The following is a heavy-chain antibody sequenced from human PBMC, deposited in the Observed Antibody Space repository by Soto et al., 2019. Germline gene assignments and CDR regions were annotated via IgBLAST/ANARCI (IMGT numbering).Heavy chain of an antibody. CDR3: ARDSGYPTPFDS. Sequence: GGSLRLSCAASGFTFSSYWMHWVRQAPGKGLVWVSRMNSDGTSTSYADSVKGRFTISRDNAKHTLYLQMDSLRVDDTAVYYCARDSGYPTPFDSWGQGTLVTVSS. V-gene: IGHV3-74*01. CDR2: MNSDGTST. CDR1: GFTFSSYW. J-gene: IGHJ4*02. D-gene: IGHD5-12*01.